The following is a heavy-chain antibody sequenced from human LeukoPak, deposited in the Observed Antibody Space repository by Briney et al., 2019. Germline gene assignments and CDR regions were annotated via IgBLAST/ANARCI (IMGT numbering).Heavy chain of an antibody. D-gene: IGHD3-3*01. J-gene: IGHJ4*02. CDR2: ISYDGSNK. V-gene: IGHV3-30*04. CDR1: GFTFSSYA. CDR3: AKDHSQIYDFWSGYYTGLYYFDY. Sequence: GGSLRLSCAASGFTFSSYAMHWVRQAPGKGLEWVAVISYDGSNKYYADSVKGRFTISRDNSKNTLYLQMNSLRAEDTAVYYCAKDHSQIYDFWSGYYTGLYYFDYWGQGTLVTVSS.